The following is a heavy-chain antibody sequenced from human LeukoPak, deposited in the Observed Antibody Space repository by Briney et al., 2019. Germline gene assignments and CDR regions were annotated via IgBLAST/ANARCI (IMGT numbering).Heavy chain of an antibody. CDR3: ARGEMATIEDAFDI. CDR2: IYTSGNI. J-gene: IGHJ3*02. CDR1: GGSISSGSYY. D-gene: IGHD5-24*01. V-gene: IGHV4-61*02. Sequence: SQTLSLTCTVSGGSISSGSYYWSWIRQPAGKELEWIGRIYTSGNIDYNPSLKSRLTISLDTSKNQFSLKLSSVTAADTAVYYCARGEMATIEDAFDIWGQGTMVTVSS.